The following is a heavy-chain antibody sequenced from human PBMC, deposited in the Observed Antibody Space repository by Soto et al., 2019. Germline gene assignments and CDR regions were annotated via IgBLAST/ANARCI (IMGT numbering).Heavy chain of an antibody. J-gene: IGHJ4*02. CDR3: AKNLHYFDS. V-gene: IGHV3-23*01. CDR2: IISGGGST. Sequence: EVQLLESGGGLVQPGGSLRLSCAASGFTFNKYAMTWVRQAPGKGLEWVSTIISGGGSTYYADSVKGRFTISRDNSKNTVDLQMNSRRIEDTAVYYCAKNLHYFDSWGQVTLVTVSS. CDR1: GFTFNKYA.